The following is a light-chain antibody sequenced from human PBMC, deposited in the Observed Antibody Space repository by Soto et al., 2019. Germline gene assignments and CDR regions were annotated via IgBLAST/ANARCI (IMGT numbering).Light chain of an antibody. CDR1: QSISGY. V-gene: IGKV1-39*01. J-gene: IGKJ1*01. CDR2: AAF. Sequence: DIQMTQSPSSLSASVGDRVTITCRASQSISGYLNWYQQKPGKAPKLLISAAFSLQSGVPSRFTGSGSGTDFTLTISSLQPEDFATYYCQQLNDYPVTFGQGTKVDIK. CDR3: QQLNDYPVT.